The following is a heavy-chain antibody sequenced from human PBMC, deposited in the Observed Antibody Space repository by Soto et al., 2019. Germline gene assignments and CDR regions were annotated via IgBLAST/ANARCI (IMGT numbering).Heavy chain of an antibody. Sequence: YWSWIRQPPGKGLEWIGEINHSGSTNYNPSLKSRVTISVDTSKNQFSLKLSSVTAADTAVYYCARGRITIFGVVTTRNWFDPWGQGTLVTVSS. CDR3: ARGRITIFGVVTTRNWFDP. CDR1: Y. D-gene: IGHD3-3*01. J-gene: IGHJ5*02. V-gene: IGHV4-34*01. CDR2: INHSGST.